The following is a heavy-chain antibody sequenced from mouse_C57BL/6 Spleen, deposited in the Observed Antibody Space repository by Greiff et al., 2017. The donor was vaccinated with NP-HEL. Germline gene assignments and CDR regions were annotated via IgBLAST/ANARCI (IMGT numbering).Heavy chain of an antibody. CDR2: IYPGDGDT. Sequence: QVQLQQSGAELVKPGASVKISCKASGYAFSSYWMNWVKQRPGKGLEWIGQIYPGDGDTNYNGKFKGKATLTADKSSSTAYMQLSSLTSEDSAVYFCARDGSNYGDYYAMDYWGQGTSVTVSS. D-gene: IGHD1-1*01. V-gene: IGHV1-80*01. CDR3: ARDGSNYGDYYAMDY. CDR1: GYAFSSYW. J-gene: IGHJ4*01.